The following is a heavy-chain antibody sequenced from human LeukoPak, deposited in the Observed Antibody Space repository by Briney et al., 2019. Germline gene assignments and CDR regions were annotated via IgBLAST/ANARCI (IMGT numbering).Heavy chain of an antibody. V-gene: IGHV3-48*01. J-gene: IGHJ3*02. D-gene: IGHD3-10*01. CDR2: ISSSSSTI. CDR3: AKDRLVSPYAFDI. CDR1: GFTFSTYS. Sequence: GGSLRLSCAASGFTFSTYSMNWVRQAPGKGLEWVSYISSSSSTIYYADSVKGRFTISRDNSKNTLYLQMNSLRAEDTAVYYCAKDRLVSPYAFDIWGQGTMVTVSS.